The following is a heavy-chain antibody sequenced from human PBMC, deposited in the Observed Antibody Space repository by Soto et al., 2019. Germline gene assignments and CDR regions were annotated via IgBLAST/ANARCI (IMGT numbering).Heavy chain of an antibody. CDR1: GYTFSGYY. Sequence: QEPLVQSGAEVKKPGASVKVSCKASGYTFSGYYIHWLRQAPGQGLEWMGWINPNSGGTNYAQKFQGRVTVTRDTPTSTAYMELSRLTSADTAVYYCARSLTEGYCTITGCYTRPLYGMDVWGQGTTVTVSS. D-gene: IGHD2-2*02. V-gene: IGHV1-2*02. CDR2: INPNSGGT. J-gene: IGHJ6*02. CDR3: ARSLTEGYCTITGCYTRPLYGMDV.